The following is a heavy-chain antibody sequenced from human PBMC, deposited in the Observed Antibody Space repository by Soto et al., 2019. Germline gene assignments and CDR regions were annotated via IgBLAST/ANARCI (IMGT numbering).Heavy chain of an antibody. CDR3: AKAREYSGYDPLDY. CDR2: ISYDGSNK. J-gene: IGHJ4*02. Sequence: GGSLRLSCAASGFTFSSYSMNWVRQAPGKGLEWVAVISYDGSNKYYADSVKGRFTISRDNSKNTLYLQMNSLRAEDTAVYYCAKAREYSGYDPLDYWGQGTLVTGSS. V-gene: IGHV3-30*18. D-gene: IGHD5-12*01. CDR1: GFTFSSYS.